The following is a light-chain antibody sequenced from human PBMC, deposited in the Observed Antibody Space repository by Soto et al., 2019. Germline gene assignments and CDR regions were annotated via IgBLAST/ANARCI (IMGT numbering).Light chain of an antibody. V-gene: IGLV2-14*01. Sequence: QSALTQPASVSGSPGQSITISCTGTSSDVGGAYNYVSWYQQHPGKAPKLMIYEVIHRPSGVSNRFSGSKSGNTASLTISGLQAEDEAYYYCWSYAGNTIFVFGGGTKLTVL. CDR2: EVI. CDR1: SSDVGGAYNY. J-gene: IGLJ2*01. CDR3: WSYAGNTIFV.